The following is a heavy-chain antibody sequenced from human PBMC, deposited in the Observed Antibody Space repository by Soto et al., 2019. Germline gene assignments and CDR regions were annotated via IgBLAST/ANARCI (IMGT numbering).Heavy chain of an antibody. CDR1: GFTFSSYS. CDR3: ARDRAGSGSYLDY. CDR2: ISSSSSTI. V-gene: IGHV3-48*01. Sequence: EVQLVESGGGLVQPGGSLRLSCAASGFTFSSYSMNWVRQAPGKGLEWVSYISSSSSTIYYADSVKGRFTISRDNAKNSLYLQMNNLRAEDTAVYYCARDRAGSGSYLDYSGQRTLVTVSS. D-gene: IGHD3-10*01. J-gene: IGHJ4*02.